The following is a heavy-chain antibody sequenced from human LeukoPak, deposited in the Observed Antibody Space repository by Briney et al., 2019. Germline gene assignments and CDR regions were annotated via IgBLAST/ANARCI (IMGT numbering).Heavy chain of an antibody. Sequence: GGSLRLSCAASGFTFSTFGMHWVRQAPGKGLEWVAAISYDGSNQYYIDSVKGRFTISRDNSKNTLYLQMSSLRAEDTAVYYCTKLNNYDDYWGPGTQVTVSS. V-gene: IGHV3-30*18. CDR3: TKLNNYDDY. CDR1: GFTFSTFG. J-gene: IGHJ4*02. CDR2: ISYDGSNQ. D-gene: IGHD1/OR15-1a*01.